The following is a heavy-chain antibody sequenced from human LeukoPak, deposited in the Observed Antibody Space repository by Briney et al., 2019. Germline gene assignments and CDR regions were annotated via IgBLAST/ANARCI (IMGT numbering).Heavy chain of an antibody. J-gene: IGHJ5*02. D-gene: IGHD6-13*01. CDR2: IYYSGST. V-gene: IGHV4-39*01. CDR3: ARGAAAGPSRFDP. Sequence: PSETLSLTCTVSGCSISSSSYYWGWIRQPPGKGLEWIGSIYYSGSTYYNPSLKSRVTISVDTSKNQFSLKLSSVTAADTAVYYCARGAAAGPSRFDPWGQGTLVTVSS. CDR1: GCSISSSSYY.